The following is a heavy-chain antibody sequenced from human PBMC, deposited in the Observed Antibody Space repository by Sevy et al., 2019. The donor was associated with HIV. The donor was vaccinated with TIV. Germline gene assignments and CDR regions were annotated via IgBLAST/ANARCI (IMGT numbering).Heavy chain of an antibody. D-gene: IGHD5-18*01. J-gene: IGHJ3*01. CDR1: GFTFSSHA. CDR3: AMTMINLWDAFVH. V-gene: IGHV3-23*01. Sequence: GGSLRLSCAVSGFTFSSHAMGWVRQAPGKGLEWVSLMITCSGGKYYPGSVKGRFIISTDKSRTTLYLQMNSQRVEDTSVYFCAMTMINLWDAFVHWGQWRMVTVSS. CDR2: MITCSGGK.